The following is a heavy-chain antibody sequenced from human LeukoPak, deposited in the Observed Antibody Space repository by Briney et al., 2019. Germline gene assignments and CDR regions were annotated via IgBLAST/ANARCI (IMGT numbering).Heavy chain of an antibody. V-gene: IGHV3-23*01. Sequence: GGSLRLSCAASGFTFSSYAMNWVRQAPGKGLEWVSAISGSGGRTYYADSVKGRFTISRDNSKDTLYLQMNSLRAEDTAVYYCALGGVVVVAARRGLFDYWGQGTLVTDSS. CDR1: GFTFSSYA. J-gene: IGHJ4*02. CDR2: ISGSGGRT. D-gene: IGHD2-15*01. CDR3: ALGGVVVVAARRGLFDY.